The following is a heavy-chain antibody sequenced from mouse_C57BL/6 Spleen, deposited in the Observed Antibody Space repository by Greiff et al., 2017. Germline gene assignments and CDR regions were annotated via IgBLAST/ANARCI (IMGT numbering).Heavy chain of an antibody. J-gene: IGHJ2*01. CDR2: IYPRDGST. CDR1: GYTFTDHT. D-gene: IGHD3-2*02. V-gene: IGHV1-78*01. Sequence: QVQLQQSDAELVKPGASVKISCKVSGYTFTDHTIHWMKQRPDQGLEWIGYIYPRDGSTKYNEKFKGKATLTADQSSRTAYMQHNSLTSEDSSVYFCARSGGAQATFFDYWGQGTTLTVSA. CDR3: ARSGGAQATFFDY.